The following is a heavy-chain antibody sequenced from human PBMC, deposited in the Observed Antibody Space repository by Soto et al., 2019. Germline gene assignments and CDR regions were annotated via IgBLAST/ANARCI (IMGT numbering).Heavy chain of an antibody. V-gene: IGHV4-61*01. J-gene: IGHJ4*02. Sequence: QVQLQESGPGLVKPSETLSLTCTVSGGSVSSGSYYWSWIRQPPGKGLEWIGYIYYSGSTNYNPSLKRRVPTSVDTSKNQFSLKLNSVTAADTAVYYSASYSSGWYDVSYWGQGTLVTVSS. CDR1: GGSVSSGSYY. CDR3: ASYSSGWYDVSY. CDR2: IYYSGST. D-gene: IGHD6-19*01.